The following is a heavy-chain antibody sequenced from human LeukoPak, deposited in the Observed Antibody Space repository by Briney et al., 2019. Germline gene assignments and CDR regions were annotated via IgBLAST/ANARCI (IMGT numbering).Heavy chain of an antibody. D-gene: IGHD3-9*01. J-gene: IGHJ4*02. CDR3: AKSPGSLSGYYGFIDY. V-gene: IGHV3-43D*04. CDR2: SSSGSTI. Sequence: SSSGSTIYYADSVKGRLTISRDNSKNSLYLQMNSLRAEDTALYYCAKSPGSLSGYYGFIDYWGQGALVTVSS.